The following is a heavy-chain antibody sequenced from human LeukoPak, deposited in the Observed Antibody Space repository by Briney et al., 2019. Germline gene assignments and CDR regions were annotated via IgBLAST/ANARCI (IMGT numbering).Heavy chain of an antibody. J-gene: IGHJ4*02. V-gene: IGHV3-53*01. CDR3: AREKESSFDY. CDR2: IYSGGST. CDR1: GFTVSSNY. D-gene: IGHD3-10*01. Sequence: PGGSLRLSCAASGFTVSSNYMSWVRQAPGKGLEWASVIYSGGSTYYADSVKGRFTISRDNSKNTLYLQMNSLRAEDTAVYYCAREKESSFDYWGQGTLVTVSS.